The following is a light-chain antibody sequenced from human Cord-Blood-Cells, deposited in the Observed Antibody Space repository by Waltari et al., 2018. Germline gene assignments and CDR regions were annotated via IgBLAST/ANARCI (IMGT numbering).Light chain of an antibody. Sequence: DIQTTQHPSSLSASVVDRLTITCRASHSISSSLNWDQQKQGKAPKLLIYAASSLQSGVPSSFSGSGSGTDFTLTISSLQPEDFATYYCQQSYSTPITFGQGTRLEIK. J-gene: IGKJ5*01. V-gene: IGKV1-39*01. CDR3: QQSYSTPIT. CDR1: HSISSS. CDR2: AAS.